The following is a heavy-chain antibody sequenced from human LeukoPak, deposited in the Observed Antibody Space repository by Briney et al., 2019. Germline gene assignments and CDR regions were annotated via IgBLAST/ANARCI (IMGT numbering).Heavy chain of an antibody. V-gene: IGHV4-31*11. J-gene: IGHJ4*02. CDR1: GDSISSGGHY. CDR3: ARSPGIWNGYGRFEY. CDR2: IFHTGST. Sequence: SETLSLTCAVSGDSISSGGHYWNWIRQRPGNGLEWFGYIFHTGSTYYHSSLKRRATISVDTSKRRLSLKVSSVTAAETAGYCCARSPGIWNGYGRFEYWGGGALVTVSS. D-gene: IGHD1-1*01.